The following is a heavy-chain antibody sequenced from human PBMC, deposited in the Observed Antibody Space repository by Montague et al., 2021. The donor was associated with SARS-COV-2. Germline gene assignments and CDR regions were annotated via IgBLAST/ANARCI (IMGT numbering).Heavy chain of an antibody. D-gene: IGHD3-22*01. CDR2: IYYSGST. CDR1: GCSISSSSYY. CDR3: AREGGWLSRGSYYFDY. V-gene: IGHV4-39*07. Sequence: SETLSLTCTVSGCSISSSSYYWGWIRQPPGKGLEWIGSIYYSGSTYYNPSLKSRVTISVDTPKNQFSLKLSSVTAADTAVYYCAREGGWLSRGSYYFDYWGQGTLVTVSS. J-gene: IGHJ4*02.